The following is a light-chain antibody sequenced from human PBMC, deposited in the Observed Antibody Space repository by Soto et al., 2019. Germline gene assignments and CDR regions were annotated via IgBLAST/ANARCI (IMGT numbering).Light chain of an antibody. CDR1: QGIRND. CDR2: AAS. Sequence: AIQMTQSPSSLSASVGDRVTITCRASQGIRNDLGWYQQKPGKAPKLLIYAASSLQSGVPSRFSGSGSGTEFTLTISSLQPDDFATYYCHHYNTYSTFGQGTKVDI. J-gene: IGKJ1*01. CDR3: HHYNTYST. V-gene: IGKV1-6*01.